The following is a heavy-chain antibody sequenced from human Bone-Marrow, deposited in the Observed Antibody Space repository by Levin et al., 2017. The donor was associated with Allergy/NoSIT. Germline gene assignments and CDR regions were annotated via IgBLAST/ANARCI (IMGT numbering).Heavy chain of an antibody. Sequence: PGGSLRLSCAASGFTVSSNYMSWVRQAPGKGLEWVSVIYSGGSTYYADSVKGRFTISRDNSKNTLYLQMNSLRAEDTAVYYCARDSRGYDGERDYYYYYGMDVWGQGTTVTVSS. CDR1: GFTVSSNY. D-gene: IGHD5-12*01. CDR2: IYSGGST. J-gene: IGHJ6*02. CDR3: ARDSRGYDGERDYYYYYGMDV. V-gene: IGHV3-53*01.